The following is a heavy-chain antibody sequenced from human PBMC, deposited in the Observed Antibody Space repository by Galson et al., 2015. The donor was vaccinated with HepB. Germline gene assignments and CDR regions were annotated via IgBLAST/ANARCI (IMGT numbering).Heavy chain of an antibody. V-gene: IGHV3-74*01. CDR3: ARVKTPDYGFWSRLSTSGGLDV. CDR2: INSDGSST. CDR1: GFTFSGYW. D-gene: IGHD3-3*01. J-gene: IGHJ6*02. Sequence: SLRLSCAASGFTFSGYWMHWVRQAPGKGLVWVSRINSDGSSTSYADSVKGRFTISRDNAKNTLSLQMNSLRAEDTAVYYCARVKTPDYGFWSRLSTSGGLDVWGQGTTVTVSS.